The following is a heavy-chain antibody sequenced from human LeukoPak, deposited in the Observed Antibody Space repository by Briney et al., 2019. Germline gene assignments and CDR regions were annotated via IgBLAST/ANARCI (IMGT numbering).Heavy chain of an antibody. D-gene: IGHD1-26*01. CDR2: INHSGST. CDR3: ARVRRYSGSYMYYYYYYMDV. V-gene: IGHV4-34*01. J-gene: IGHJ6*03. CDR1: GGSFSGYY. Sequence: SETLSLTCAVYGGSFSGYYWCWIRPPPGKGLEWIGEINHSGSTNYNPSLKSRVTISVDTSKNQFSLKLSSVTAADTAVYYCARVRRYSGSYMYYYYYYMDVWGKGTTVTVSS.